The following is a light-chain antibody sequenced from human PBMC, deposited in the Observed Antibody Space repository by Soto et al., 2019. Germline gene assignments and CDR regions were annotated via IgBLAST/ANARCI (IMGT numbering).Light chain of an antibody. J-gene: IGKJ3*01. CDR2: DAA. V-gene: IGKV1-39*01. CDR1: QNINTT. Sequence: DIPMTQSPYSLSAAVGDRVTIACRASQNINTTLNWYQQKPGKAPKLLVFDAASLHRGVPSRFSGGGSRTDFTLTINSLQPEDFATYYGQHTSSAPFTFGPGTKVDIK. CDR3: QHTSSAPFT.